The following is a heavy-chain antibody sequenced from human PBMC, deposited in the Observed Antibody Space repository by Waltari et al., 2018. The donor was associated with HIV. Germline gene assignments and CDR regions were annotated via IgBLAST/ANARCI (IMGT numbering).Heavy chain of an antibody. CDR3: TKDPVTAVGNINWFDP. Sequence: EGPLLDPGGGLVQPGGSLRLSCRALGFYFGIYAMNWVRQAPGKGLEWVSGISGSGDNRYYADSVKGRFTISRDNSKNKVFLQMKSLRPEDTAFYYCTKDPVTAVGNINWFDPWGQGTLVTVSS. CDR2: ISGSGDNR. V-gene: IGHV3-23*01. CDR1: GFYFGIYA. J-gene: IGHJ5*02. D-gene: IGHD6-13*01.